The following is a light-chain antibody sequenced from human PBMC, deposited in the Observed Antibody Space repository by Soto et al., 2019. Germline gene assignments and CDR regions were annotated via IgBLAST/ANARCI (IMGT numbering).Light chain of an antibody. CDR1: NSDVGDYNL. CDR3: CSDSTDTTLYV. Sequence: QSALTQPASVSGSPGQSITISCSGTNSDVGDYNLVSWYQQRPGEAPKLVIFDVSNRPSGVSDRFSGSKSGNTASLTISGLQAEDEGDYFCCSDSTDTTLYVFGSGTKLTVL. J-gene: IGLJ1*01. V-gene: IGLV2-14*01. CDR2: DVS.